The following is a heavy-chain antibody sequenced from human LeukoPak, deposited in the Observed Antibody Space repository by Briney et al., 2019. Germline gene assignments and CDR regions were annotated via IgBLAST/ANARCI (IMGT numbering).Heavy chain of an antibody. D-gene: IGHD3-3*01. CDR3: ARDPSVYDPPGYYFDY. J-gene: IGHJ4*02. Sequence: GGSLRHSCAASGFTFSDYYMSWIRQAPGKGLEWVSYISSSGSTIYYADSVKGRFTISRDNAKNSLYLQMNSLRAEDTAVYYCARDPSVYDPPGYYFDYSGQRTLVTVSS. V-gene: IGHV3-11*04. CDR2: ISSSGSTI. CDR1: GFTFSDYY.